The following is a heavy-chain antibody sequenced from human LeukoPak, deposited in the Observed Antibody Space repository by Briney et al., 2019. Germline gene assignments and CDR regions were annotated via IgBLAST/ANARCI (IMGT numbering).Heavy chain of an antibody. J-gene: IGHJ6*02. Sequence: EGSLRLSCAASGFTFSSYGMHWVRQAPGKGLEWVAVIWYDGSNKYYADSVKGRFTISRDNSKNTLYLQMNCLRAEDTAVYYCARDGEGCTNGVCFDYYYGMDVWGQGTTVTVSS. CDR2: IWYDGSNK. V-gene: IGHV3-33*01. CDR3: ARDGEGCTNGVCFDYYYGMDV. CDR1: GFTFSSYG. D-gene: IGHD2-8*01.